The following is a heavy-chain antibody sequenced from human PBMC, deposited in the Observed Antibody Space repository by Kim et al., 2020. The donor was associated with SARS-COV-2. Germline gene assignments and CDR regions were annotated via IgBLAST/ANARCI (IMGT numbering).Heavy chain of an antibody. CDR1: GYTFTSYD. CDR3: ARSPLEDPNWFDP. V-gene: IGHV1-8*01. Sequence: ASVKVSCKASGYTFTSYDINWVRQATGQGLEWMGWMNPNSGNTGYAQKFQGRVTMTRNTSISTAYMELSSLRSEDTAVYYCARSPLEDPNWFDPWGQGTLVTVSS. CDR2: MNPNSGNT. J-gene: IGHJ5*02.